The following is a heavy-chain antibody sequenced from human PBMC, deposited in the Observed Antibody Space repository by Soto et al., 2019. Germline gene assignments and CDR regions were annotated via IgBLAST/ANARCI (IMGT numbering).Heavy chain of an antibody. D-gene: IGHD2-2*01. CDR2: IYSGGST. CDR1: GFTVSSNY. Sequence: GGSLRLSCAASGFTVSSNYMSWVRQAPGKGLEWVSVIYSGGSTYYADSVKGRFTISRDNSKNTLYLQMNSLRAEDTAVYYCAREGCSSTSCPYYYYYMDVWGKGTTATVSS. CDR3: AREGCSSTSCPYYYYYMDV. J-gene: IGHJ6*03. V-gene: IGHV3-66*01.